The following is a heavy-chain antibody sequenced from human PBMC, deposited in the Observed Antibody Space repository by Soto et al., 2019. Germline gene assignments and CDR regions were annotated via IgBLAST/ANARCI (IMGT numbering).Heavy chain of an antibody. D-gene: IGHD6-13*01. Sequence: QVQLVQSGAEVKKPGSSVKVSCKASGGTFSSYTISWVRQAPGQGLEWMGRIIPILGIANYAQKFQGRVTITADKSTSTAYMELSSLRSEDTAVYYCARVLSSSWLPFDDWGQGTLVTVSS. CDR3: ARVLSSSWLPFDD. CDR2: IIPILGIA. CDR1: GGTFSSYT. V-gene: IGHV1-69*02. J-gene: IGHJ4*02.